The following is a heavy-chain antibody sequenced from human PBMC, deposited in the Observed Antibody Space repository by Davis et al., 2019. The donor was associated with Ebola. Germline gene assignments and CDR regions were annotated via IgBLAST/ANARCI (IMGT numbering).Heavy chain of an antibody. CDR1: GGSITSYY. J-gene: IGHJ6*04. Sequence: SETLSLTCTVSGGSITSYYWSWIRQPPGKGLEWIGYIYNSGSTNYNPSLKSRVTISVDTSKNQFSLKLSSVTAADTAVYYCAILLGRYYYYGMDVWGKGTTVSVSS. CDR2: IYNSGST. V-gene: IGHV4-59*12. CDR3: AILLGRYYYYGMDV. D-gene: IGHD2/OR15-2a*01.